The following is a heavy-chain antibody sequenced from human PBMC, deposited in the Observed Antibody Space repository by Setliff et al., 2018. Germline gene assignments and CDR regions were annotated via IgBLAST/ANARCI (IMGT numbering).Heavy chain of an antibody. CDR2: INPDNGGT. J-gene: IGHJ4*02. Sequence: ASVKVSCKASGYAFFGYFMNWVRQAPGQGPEWMGWINPDNGGTKYSQEFRGRVTITRDTSATTVYMELSSLRSDDMAVYYCARRGPNSSSHVFGYWGQGTLVTVSS. CDR3: ARRGPNSSSHVFGY. D-gene: IGHD3-16*01. CDR1: GYAFFGYF. V-gene: IGHV1-3*03.